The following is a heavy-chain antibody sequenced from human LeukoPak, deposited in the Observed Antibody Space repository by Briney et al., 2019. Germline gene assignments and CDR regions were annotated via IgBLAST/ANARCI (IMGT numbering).Heavy chain of an antibody. D-gene: IGHD3-10*01. Sequence: SETLSLTCSVYGGSFSIYYWSWIRQPPGKGLEWIGEINHSGSTNYNPSLKSRVTISVDTSKNQFSLKLSSVTASDTAVYYCARQGWFGELLSPLDYWGQGTLVTVSS. CDR3: ARQGWFGELLSPLDY. CDR2: INHSGST. CDR1: GGSFSIYY. J-gene: IGHJ4*02. V-gene: IGHV4-34*01.